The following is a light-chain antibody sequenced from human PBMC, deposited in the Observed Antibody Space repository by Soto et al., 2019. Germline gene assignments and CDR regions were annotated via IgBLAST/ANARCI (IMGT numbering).Light chain of an antibody. CDR2: DAS. V-gene: IGKV3D-15*01. J-gene: IGKJ1*01. Sequence: EIVLTQSPATLSVSPGGRATLSCRASQSISDTLAWYQQKPGQAPRLLIYDASSRATGIPDTISGSGSGTEFTLTISSLQPDDFATYYCQQYNSYPWTFGQGTKVDIK. CDR1: QSISDT. CDR3: QQYNSYPWT.